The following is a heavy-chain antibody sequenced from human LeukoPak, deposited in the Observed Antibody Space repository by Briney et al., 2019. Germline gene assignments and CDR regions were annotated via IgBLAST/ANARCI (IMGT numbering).Heavy chain of an antibody. CDR3: VRDDFPFYYDSRGSHMDV. D-gene: IGHD3-22*01. Sequence: GGSLRLSCAASGFTFTDYYMSWVRQAPGKGLECVSYISGSGTTIYYADSVKGRFTIPRDNGKNSLYLQMNSLRAEDTAVYYCVRDDFPFYYDSRGSHMDVWGKGTTVTVSS. J-gene: IGHJ6*03. V-gene: IGHV3-11*01. CDR1: GFTFTDYY. CDR2: ISGSGTTI.